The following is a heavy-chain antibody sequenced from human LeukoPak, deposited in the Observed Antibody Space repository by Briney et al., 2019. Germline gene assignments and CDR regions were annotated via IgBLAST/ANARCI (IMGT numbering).Heavy chain of an antibody. CDR2: IIPMFGTP. Sequence: GASVKVSCKASGGTFSRYAISWVRQAPGQGLEWMGGIIPMFGTPKYAQKFQGRVTITTDESTSTAYMELSSLRSEDTAVYYCASVMEYSSSSPRWGNGATVTVSS. D-gene: IGHD6-6*01. CDR1: GGTFSRYA. J-gene: IGHJ6*04. V-gene: IGHV1-69*05. CDR3: ASVMEYSSSSPR.